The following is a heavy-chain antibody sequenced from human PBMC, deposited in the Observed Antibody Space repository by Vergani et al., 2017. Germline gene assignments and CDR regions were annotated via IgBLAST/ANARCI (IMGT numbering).Heavy chain of an antibody. D-gene: IGHD3-22*01. Sequence: QVQLVESGGGVVQPGRSLRLSCAASGFTFSSYGMHWVRQAPGKGLEWVAVIWYDGSNKYYADSGKGRFTISRDNSKNTLYLQMNSLRAEDTAVYYCARDGVVITSIPLDYWGQGTLVTVSS. J-gene: IGHJ4*02. CDR2: IWYDGSNK. CDR3: ARDGVVITSIPLDY. V-gene: IGHV3-33*01. CDR1: GFTFSSYG.